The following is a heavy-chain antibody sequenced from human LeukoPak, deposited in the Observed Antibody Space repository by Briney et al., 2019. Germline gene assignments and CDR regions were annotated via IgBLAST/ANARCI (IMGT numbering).Heavy chain of an antibody. CDR2: IYYSGST. J-gene: IGHJ5*02. V-gene: IGHV4-61*01. D-gene: IGHD6-13*01. CDR3: ARVLAAAGWFDP. Sequence: SETLSLTCTVSGGSVSSGSYYWNWIRQPPGKGLEWIGYIYYSGSTNYNPSLKSRVTISVDTSKNQFSLKLSSLTAADTAVYYCARVLAAAGWFDPWGQGTLVTVSS. CDR1: GGSVSSGSYY.